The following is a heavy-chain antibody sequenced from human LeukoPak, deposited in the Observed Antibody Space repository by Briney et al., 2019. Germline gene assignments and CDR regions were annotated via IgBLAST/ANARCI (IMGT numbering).Heavy chain of an antibody. Sequence: SETLSLTCTVSGGSISSYYWSWIRQPPGKGLEWIGYIYYSGSTNYNPSLKSRVTISVDTSKNQFSLKLSSVTAADTAVYYCARRLWADYWGQGTLVTVSS. CDR2: IYYSGST. CDR3: ARRLWADY. D-gene: IGHD3-16*01. V-gene: IGHV4-59*08. J-gene: IGHJ4*02. CDR1: GGSISSYY.